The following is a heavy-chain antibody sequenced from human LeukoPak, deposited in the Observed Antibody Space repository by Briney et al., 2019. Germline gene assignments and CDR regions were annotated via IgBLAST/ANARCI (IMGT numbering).Heavy chain of an antibody. CDR1: GGSISTSSYF. CDR2: IYYSGIT. CDR3: ARTSYSGSYYHYYYGMDV. Sequence: SETLSLTCTVSGGSISTSSYFWGWIRQPPGKGLEWIGSIYYSGITFYNPSLKSRLAISVDTSKNQFSLKLSSVTAADTAVYYCARTSYSGSYYHYYYGMDVWGQGTTVTVSS. V-gene: IGHV4-39*01. J-gene: IGHJ6*02. D-gene: IGHD1-26*01.